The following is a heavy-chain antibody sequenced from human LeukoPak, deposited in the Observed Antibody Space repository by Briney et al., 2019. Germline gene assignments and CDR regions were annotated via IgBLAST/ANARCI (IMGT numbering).Heavy chain of an antibody. J-gene: IGHJ6*03. CDR1: GFTFSSYS. CDR3: ARHSRLDYYYMDV. D-gene: IGHD2-21*01. Sequence: GGSLRLSCAASGFTFSSYSMNWVRQAPGKGLEWVSYISSSSTYIYYADSVTGRFTISRDNAKNSLYLQMNSLRAEDTAEYYCARHSRLDYYYMDVWGKGTTVTVSS. V-gene: IGHV3-21*05. CDR2: ISSSSTYI.